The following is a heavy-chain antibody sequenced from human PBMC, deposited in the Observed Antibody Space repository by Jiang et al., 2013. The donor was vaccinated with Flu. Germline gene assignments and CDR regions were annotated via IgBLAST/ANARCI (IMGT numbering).Heavy chain of an antibody. V-gene: IGHV1-69*01. CDR2: IIPIFGTA. J-gene: IGHJ4*02. Sequence: GAEVKKPGSSVKVSCKASGGTFSSYAITWVRQAPGQGLEWMGGIIPIFGTANYAQKFQGRVTFTADESTSTVYMELRSLRSDDTAVYHCSRDGGVRSPPTWGQGTLVTVSS. CDR1: GGTFSSYA. CDR3: SRDGGVRSPPT. D-gene: IGHD4-17*01.